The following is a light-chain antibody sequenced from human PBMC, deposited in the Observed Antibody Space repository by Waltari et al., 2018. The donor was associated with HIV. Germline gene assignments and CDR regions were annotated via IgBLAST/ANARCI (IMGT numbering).Light chain of an antibody. CDR3: QQFGSSRFT. V-gene: IGKV3-20*01. CDR2: GAS. J-gene: IGKJ3*01. Sequence: ELVLTQTPGTLSLSPGESATLSCRASQSVNSSNLAWYQQKPGQAPRLRIYGASNRATGIPDRFSGSASGTEFTLSINTVEPEDFVLYFCQQFGSSRFTFGPGTKVDF. CDR1: QSVNSSN.